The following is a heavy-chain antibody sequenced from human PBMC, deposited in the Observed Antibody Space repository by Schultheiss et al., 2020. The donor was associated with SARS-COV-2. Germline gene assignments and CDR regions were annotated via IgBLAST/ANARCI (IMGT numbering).Heavy chain of an antibody. CDR3: ARVVPAASSENRRREMKYYYYYGMDV. CDR2: ISSSSSYI. Sequence: GGSLRLSCAASGFTFDDYAMHWVRQAPGKGLEWVSSISSSSSYIYYADSVKGRFTISRDNAKNTLYLQMNSLRAEDTAVYYCARVVPAASSENRRREMKYYYYYGMDVWGQGTTVTVSS. CDR1: GFTFDDYA. D-gene: IGHD2-2*01. J-gene: IGHJ6*02. V-gene: IGHV3-21*01.